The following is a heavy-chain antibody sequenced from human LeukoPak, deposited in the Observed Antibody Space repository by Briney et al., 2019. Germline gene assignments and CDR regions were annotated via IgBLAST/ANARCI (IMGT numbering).Heavy chain of an antibody. CDR3: ARPLRSGSYDY. CDR1: GGSFSGYY. Sequence: SETLSLTCAVYGGSFSGYYWSWIRQPPGKGLEWIGEINHNGSTNYNPSLKSRVTISVDTSKNQFSLKLSSVTAADTAVYYCARPLRSGSYDYWGQGTLVTVSS. J-gene: IGHJ4*02. CDR2: INHNGST. D-gene: IGHD3-10*01. V-gene: IGHV4-34*01.